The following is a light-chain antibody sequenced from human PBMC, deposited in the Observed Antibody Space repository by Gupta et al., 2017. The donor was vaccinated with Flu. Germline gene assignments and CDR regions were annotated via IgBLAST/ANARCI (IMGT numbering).Light chain of an antibody. J-gene: IGKJ3*01. CDR3: QQSNKFPFT. CDR1: EGISTW. Sequence: QLAESPSVLCAYLGDRVTITCRASEGISTWLAWYQQMPGKAPKLLIYDASTLETGVPSRFSGSGAGTDFTLTINSLQPEDFATYSCQQSNKFPFTFGPGTKVDFK. CDR2: DAS. V-gene: IGKV1-12*02.